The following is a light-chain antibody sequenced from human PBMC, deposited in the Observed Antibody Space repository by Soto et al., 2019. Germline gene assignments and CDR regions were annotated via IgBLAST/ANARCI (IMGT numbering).Light chain of an antibody. CDR1: TGAVTSGYY. J-gene: IGLJ2*01. Sequence: QTVVTQEPSLTVSPGGTVTLTCASSTGAVTSGYYPNWFQQKPGQAPRALIYNTSNKHSWTPARFSGSLLGGKAALTLSGVQPEDEAEYYCLLYYGGAQPVVFGGGTKVTVL. V-gene: IGLV7-43*01. CDR2: NTS. CDR3: LLYYGGAQPVV.